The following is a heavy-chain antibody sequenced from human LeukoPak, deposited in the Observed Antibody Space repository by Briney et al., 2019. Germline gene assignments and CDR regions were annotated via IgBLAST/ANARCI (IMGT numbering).Heavy chain of an antibody. Sequence: SETLSLTCTVSGGSISSSSYYWGWIRQPPGNGLEWIGSIYYSGSTYYNPSLKSRVTISVDTSKNQFSLKLSSVTAADTAVYYCATSSSRPFTYMDVWGKGTTVTVSS. V-gene: IGHV4-39*07. J-gene: IGHJ6*03. CDR1: GGSISSSSYY. CDR3: ATSSSRPFTYMDV. D-gene: IGHD6-13*01. CDR2: IYYSGST.